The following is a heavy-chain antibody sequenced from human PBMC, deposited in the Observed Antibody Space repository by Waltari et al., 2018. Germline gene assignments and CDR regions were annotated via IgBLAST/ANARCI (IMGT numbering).Heavy chain of an antibody. V-gene: IGHV4-4*09. D-gene: IGHD3-10*01. J-gene: IGHJ4*02. CDR1: GGSISSYY. Sequence: QVQLQESGPGLVKPSETLSLTCTVSGGSISSYYWSWIRQPPGKGLEWIGYIYTSGSTNYTPSLKSRVTISVDTSKNQFSLKLSSVTAADTAVYYCARGYRLWFGELQGGNYFDYWGQGTLVTVSS. CDR2: IYTSGST. CDR3: ARGYRLWFGELQGGNYFDY.